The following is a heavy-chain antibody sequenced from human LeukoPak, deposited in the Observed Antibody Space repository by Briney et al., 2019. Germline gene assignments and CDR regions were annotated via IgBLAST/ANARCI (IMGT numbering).Heavy chain of an antibody. CDR1: GGSISSSGYY. D-gene: IGHD1-26*01. CDR3: ARHEYSGSYYGLSWFDP. V-gene: IGHV4-39*01. J-gene: IGHJ5*02. Sequence: SETLSLTCTVSGGSISSSGYYWGWIRQPPGTGLEWIASIYYSGSTYYNPSLKSRVNTSVDTSKNHLSLKLSSLTAPDTAVYYCARHEYSGSYYGLSWFDPWGQGTLVTVPS. CDR2: IYYSGST.